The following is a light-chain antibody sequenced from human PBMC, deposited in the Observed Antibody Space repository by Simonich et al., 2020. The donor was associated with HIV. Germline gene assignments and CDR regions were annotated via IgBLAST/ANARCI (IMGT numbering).Light chain of an antibody. CDR1: QSVASI. CDR2: YAS. V-gene: IGKV3-15*01. Sequence: EILMTQSPSTLSVSPGERPTLPCRACQSVASILAWYQTKPGQAPRHLSYYASSSATGIPARFSGSGFVPEFTLTISSMQSEDFALYYCQQYNNWPSPFTFGPGTKVDIK. J-gene: IGKJ3*01. CDR3: QQYNNWPSPFT.